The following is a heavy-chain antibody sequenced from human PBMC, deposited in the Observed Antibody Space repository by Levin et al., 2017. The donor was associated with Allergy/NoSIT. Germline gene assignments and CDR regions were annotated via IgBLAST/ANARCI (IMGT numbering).Heavy chain of an antibody. CDR2: ISGGGGST. J-gene: IGHJ4*02. Sequence: GGSLRLSCAASGFTFSSYGMNWVRQAPGKGLEWVSGISGGGGSTHYADSVEGRFTISRDNSKNTLYLQMISLRAEDTAVYYCAKRLGYCSSVSCEVVEDYFDVWGQGTLVTVSS. V-gene: IGHV3-23*01. D-gene: IGHD2-2*01. CDR1: GFTFSSYG. CDR3: AKRLGYCSSVSCEVVEDYFDV.